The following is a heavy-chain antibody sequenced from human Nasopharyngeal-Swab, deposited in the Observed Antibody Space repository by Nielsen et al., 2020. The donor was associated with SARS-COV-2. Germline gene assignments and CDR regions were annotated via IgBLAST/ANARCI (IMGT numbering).Heavy chain of an antibody. CDR1: GDSISSGGYS. Sequence: SETLSLTCAVSGDSISSGGYSWSWIRLPPGKGLERIGYIYHSGSTYYNPSLKSRVTISVDRSKNQFSLKLSSVTAADTAVYYCARAGITYYDYWGQGTLVTVSS. CDR3: ARAGITYYDY. J-gene: IGHJ4*02. D-gene: IGHD1-7*01. CDR2: IYHSGST. V-gene: IGHV4-30-2*01.